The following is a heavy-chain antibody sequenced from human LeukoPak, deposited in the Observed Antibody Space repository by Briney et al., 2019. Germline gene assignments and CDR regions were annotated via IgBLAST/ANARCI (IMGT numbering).Heavy chain of an antibody. Sequence: GRSLRLSCAASGFTFDDYAMHWVRQAPGKGLEWVSGISWNSGSIGYADSVKGRFTISRDNAKNSLYLQMNSLRAEDTALYYCAKDSGYDERGGVGFDYWGQGTLVTVSS. CDR1: GFTFDDYA. V-gene: IGHV3-9*01. CDR2: ISWNSGSI. D-gene: IGHD5-12*01. CDR3: AKDSGYDERGGVGFDY. J-gene: IGHJ4*02.